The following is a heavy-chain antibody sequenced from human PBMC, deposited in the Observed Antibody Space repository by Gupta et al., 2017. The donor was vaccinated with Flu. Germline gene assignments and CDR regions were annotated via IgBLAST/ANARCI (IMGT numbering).Heavy chain of an antibody. CDR3: ARFWDYYDSSGYFRYFDY. J-gene: IGHJ4*02. CDR1: GFTFSSYE. Sequence: EVQRVESGGGWVQPGGSVRLSCAASGFTFSSYEMNWVGQAPGKGLEWVSYISSSGSTIDYADSVKGRFTISRDNAKNSLYLQMNSLRAEDTAVYYCARFWDYYDSSGYFRYFDYWGQGTLVTVSS. V-gene: IGHV3-48*03. D-gene: IGHD3-22*01. CDR2: ISSSGSTI.